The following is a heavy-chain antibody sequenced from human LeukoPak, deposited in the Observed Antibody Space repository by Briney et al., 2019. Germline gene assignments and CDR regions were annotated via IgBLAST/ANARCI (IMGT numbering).Heavy chain of an antibody. CDR1: GGSISSSSYY. V-gene: IGHV4-39*01. Sequence: SETLSLTCTVSGGSISSSSYYWGWIRQPPGKGLEWIGSIYYSGSTYYNPSLKSRVTISVDTSKNQFSLKLSSVTAADTAVYYCARHSVLLWFGEFCYYYYMDVWGKGTTVTVS. CDR2: IYYSGST. CDR3: ARHSVLLWFGEFCYYYYMDV. J-gene: IGHJ6*03. D-gene: IGHD3-10*01.